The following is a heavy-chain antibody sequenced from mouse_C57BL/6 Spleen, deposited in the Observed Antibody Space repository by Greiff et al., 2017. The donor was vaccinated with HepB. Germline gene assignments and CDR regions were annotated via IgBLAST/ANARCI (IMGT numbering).Heavy chain of an antibody. CDR1: GYTFTSYW. Sequence: QVQLQQPGAELVKPGASVKLSCKASGYTFTSYWMHWVKQRPGRGLEWIGRIDPNRGGTKYNEKFKSKATLTVDKPSSTAYMQLSSLTSEDSAVYYCAREKGLKEFAYWGQGTLVTVSA. V-gene: IGHV1-72*01. CDR2: IDPNRGGT. D-gene: IGHD3-3*01. CDR3: AREKGLKEFAY. J-gene: IGHJ3*01.